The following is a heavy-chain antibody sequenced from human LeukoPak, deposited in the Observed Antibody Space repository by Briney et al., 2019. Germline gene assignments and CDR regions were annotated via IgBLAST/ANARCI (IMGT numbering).Heavy chain of an antibody. CDR1: GFTFSRYW. V-gene: IGHV3-7*04. J-gene: IGHJ4*02. D-gene: IGHD6-13*01. CDR2: INQDGSVQ. CDR3: AGADSGSWDFGR. Sequence: GGSLRLSCAASGFTFSRYWMSWVRQAPGKGLEWVANINQDGSVQYYMDSVKGRFTISRDNAQSSLYLQMNSLRADDTGVYYCAGADSGSWDFGRGAQGTLVTVSS.